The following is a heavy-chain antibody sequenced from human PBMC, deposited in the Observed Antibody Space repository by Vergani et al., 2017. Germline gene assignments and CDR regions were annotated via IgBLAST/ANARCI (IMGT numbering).Heavy chain of an antibody. V-gene: IGHV3-21*01. Sequence: EVQLVESGEGLVKPGGSMRLSCAASGFTFSSYSMNWVRQPPGRGLEWVSSISSSSSYIYYADSVKGRFTISDSNAKNSLYLQMNSLRAEDTAVYYCARDSRPYSGYDSGGDLYYYYYGMDVWGQGTTVTVSS. D-gene: IGHD5-12*01. J-gene: IGHJ6*02. CDR1: GFTFSSYS. CDR2: ISSSSSYI. CDR3: ARDSRPYSGYDSGGDLYYYYYGMDV.